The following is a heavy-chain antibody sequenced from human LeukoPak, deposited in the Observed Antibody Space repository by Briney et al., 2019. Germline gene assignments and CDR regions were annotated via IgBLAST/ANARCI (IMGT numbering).Heavy chain of an antibody. V-gene: IGHV3-7*01. CDR1: GFTFRTYW. D-gene: IGHD3-22*01. J-gene: IGHJ4*02. CDR2: IKQDGSTI. CDR3: ARISYESSTFYYLS. Sequence: GGSPRLSCVASGFTFRTYWMSWVRQAPGRGLEWVANIKQDGSTIYYVDSVKGRFTISRDNAKNSLYLQLNSLRAEDTAVYSCARISYESSTFYYLSWGQGTLVTVSS.